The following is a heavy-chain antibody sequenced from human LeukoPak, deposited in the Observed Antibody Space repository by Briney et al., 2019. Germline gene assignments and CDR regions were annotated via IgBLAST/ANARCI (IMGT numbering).Heavy chain of an antibody. D-gene: IGHD2-8*01. CDR3: AREVLDATNGMDV. V-gene: IGHV3-21*01. CDR1: GFTFRSYS. J-gene: IGHJ6*02. CDR2: ISSSISYT. Sequence: RGSRRLSCAASGFTFRSYSMNWVRQAPGEGLEWVSSISSSISYTFHADSGKGRFTISRDNAKNSLYLQMNSLRVEDTAVYYCAREVLDATNGMDVWGQGTTVTVSS.